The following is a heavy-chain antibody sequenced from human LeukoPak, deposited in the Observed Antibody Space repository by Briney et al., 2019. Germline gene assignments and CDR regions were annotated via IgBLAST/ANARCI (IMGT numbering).Heavy chain of an antibody. CDR2: ISNNGGST. CDR1: GFTVSIYS. CDR3: AREGAINDYGDHRPFDF. Sequence: PGGSLRLSCAVSGFTVSIYSMAWVRQRPGKGLEYVSSISNNGGSTHYGNSVKGRFNISRGNSKNTLYLQMGSLRAEDMAVYYCAREGAINDYGDHRPFDFWGQGTLVAVSS. V-gene: IGHV3-64*01. D-gene: IGHD4-17*01. J-gene: IGHJ4*02.